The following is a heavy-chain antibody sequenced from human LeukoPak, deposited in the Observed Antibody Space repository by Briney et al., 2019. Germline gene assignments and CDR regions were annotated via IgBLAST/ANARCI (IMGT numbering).Heavy chain of an antibody. CDR1: GFTFSSYA. CDR3: AKYVGGYNYVDY. Sequence: GGSLRLSCAASGFTFSSYAMSWVRQAPGKGLERVSTISGSGVSTYYADSVKGRFTISRDNSRDTLYLQMNSLRAEDTAVYYCAKYVGGYNYVDYWGQGTLVTVSS. D-gene: IGHD5-18*01. V-gene: IGHV3-23*01. J-gene: IGHJ4*02. CDR2: ISGSGVST.